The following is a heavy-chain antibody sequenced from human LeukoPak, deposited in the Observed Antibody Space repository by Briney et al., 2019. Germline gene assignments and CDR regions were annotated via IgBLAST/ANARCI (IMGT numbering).Heavy chain of an antibody. Sequence: SETLSLTCAVYGGSFSGYYWSWIRQPPGKGLEWIGEINHSGSTNYNPSLKSRVTISVDTSKSQFSLKLSSVTAADTAVYYCARVDDCTNGVCRAPFDYWGQGTLVTVSS. CDR2: INHSGST. V-gene: IGHV4-34*01. CDR1: GGSFSGYY. CDR3: ARVDDCTNGVCRAPFDY. J-gene: IGHJ4*02. D-gene: IGHD2-8*01.